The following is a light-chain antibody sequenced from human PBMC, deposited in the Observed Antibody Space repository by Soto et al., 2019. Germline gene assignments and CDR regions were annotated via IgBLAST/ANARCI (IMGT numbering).Light chain of an antibody. V-gene: IGKV1-9*01. J-gene: IGKJ3*01. CDR2: AAF. CDR1: QGISSY. Sequence: IQLTQSPSSLSASVGDRVNITCRASQGISSYLAWYQQKPGKAPNLLIYAAFTLESGVPSRFSGRASGADFTLTISSLQPEDFATYYCQQLYDYPITFGPGTKVDVK. CDR3: QQLYDYPIT.